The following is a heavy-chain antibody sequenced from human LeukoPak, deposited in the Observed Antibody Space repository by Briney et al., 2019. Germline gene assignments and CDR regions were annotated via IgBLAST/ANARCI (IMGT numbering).Heavy chain of an antibody. CDR3: ARAYLRHGGWYAY. J-gene: IGHJ4*02. V-gene: IGHV4-59*01. D-gene: IGHD6-19*01. Sequence: PSETLSLTCTVSGGSISSYYWCWIRQPPGKGLGWVGYIYYSGRANYNPSPKRRGTITVDTSKNQFCRKLSCGTAADTAVYHCARAYLRHGGWYAYWGQGTLVTVSS. CDR2: IYYSGRA. CDR1: GGSISSYY.